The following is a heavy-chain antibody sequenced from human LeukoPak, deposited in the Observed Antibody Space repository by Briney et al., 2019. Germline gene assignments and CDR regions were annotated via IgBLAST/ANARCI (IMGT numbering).Heavy chain of an antibody. V-gene: IGHV1-69*04. Sequence: ASVKVSCKASGGTFSSYAISWVRQAPGQGLEWMGRIIPILGIANYAQKFQGRVTITADKSTSTAYMELSSLRSEDTAVYYCARDGMVRGANPNDYWGQGTLVTVSS. CDR3: ARDGMVRGANPNDY. D-gene: IGHD3-10*01. J-gene: IGHJ4*02. CDR1: GGTFSSYA. CDR2: IIPILGIA.